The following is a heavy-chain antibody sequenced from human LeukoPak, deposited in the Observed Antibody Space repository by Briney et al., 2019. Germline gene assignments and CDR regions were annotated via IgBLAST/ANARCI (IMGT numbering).Heavy chain of an antibody. Sequence: PGGSLRLSCAASGFTFDDYAMHWVRQAPGKGLEWVPLISWDGGSTYYADSVKGRFTISRDNSKNSLYLQMNSLRAEDTALYYCAKDRGKTGYSSGWALDYWGQGTLVTVSS. CDR3: AKDRGKTGYSSGWALDY. CDR2: ISWDGGST. D-gene: IGHD6-19*01. V-gene: IGHV3-43D*03. CDR1: GFTFDDYA. J-gene: IGHJ4*02.